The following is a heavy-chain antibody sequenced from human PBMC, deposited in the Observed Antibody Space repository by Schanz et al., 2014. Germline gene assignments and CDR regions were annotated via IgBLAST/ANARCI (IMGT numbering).Heavy chain of an antibody. V-gene: IGHV3-30*18. J-gene: IGHJ4*02. Sequence: QIQLVESGGGVVQPGTSLRLSCTISGFSFSRYGMHWVRQAPGKGLEWVAVISFDGNNKHYADSVKGRFTISRDNSKNTLYLQMNSLRAEDTAVYYCAKDCPSDYGDHCFDFWGQGTLVTVSS. CDR2: ISFDGNNK. CDR3: AKDCPSDYGDHCFDF. CDR1: GFSFSRYG. D-gene: IGHD4-17*01.